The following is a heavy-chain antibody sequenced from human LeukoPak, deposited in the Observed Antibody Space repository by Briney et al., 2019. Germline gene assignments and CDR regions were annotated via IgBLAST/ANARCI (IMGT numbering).Heavy chain of an antibody. D-gene: IGHD3-3*01. Sequence: ASVTVSCTASVGTFSSYAISWVRQAPGQGLEWMGRIIPIFGTANYAQKFQGRVTITADKSTSTAYMELSSLRSEDTAVYYCARDSEWPGNYWGQGTLVIVSS. V-gene: IGHV1-69*06. J-gene: IGHJ4*02. CDR2: IIPIFGTA. CDR1: VGTFSSYA. CDR3: ARDSEWPGNY.